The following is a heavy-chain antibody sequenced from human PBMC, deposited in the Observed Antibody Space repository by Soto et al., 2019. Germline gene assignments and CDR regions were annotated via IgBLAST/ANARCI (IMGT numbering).Heavy chain of an antibody. J-gene: IGHJ5*02. CDR2: IYHSGST. CDR3: ARVRTYYYDSSGFRTFDP. CDR1: GGSISSGGYS. Sequence: QLQLQESGSGLVKPSQTLSLTCAVSGGSISSGGYSWSWIRQPPGKGLEWIGYIYHSGSTYYDPSLKSRVTISVDRSKNQFSLKLSSVTAADTAVYYCARVRTYYYDSSGFRTFDPWGQGTLVTVSS. D-gene: IGHD3-22*01. V-gene: IGHV4-30-2*01.